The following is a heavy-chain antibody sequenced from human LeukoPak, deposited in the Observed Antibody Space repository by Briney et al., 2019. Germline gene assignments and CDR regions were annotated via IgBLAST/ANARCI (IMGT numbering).Heavy chain of an antibody. CDR2: ISGTGDTT. CDR1: GFTFSIYA. D-gene: IGHD6-19*01. J-gene: IGHJ4*02. CDR3: AGDKTTGGWYEIDY. V-gene: IGHV3-23*01. Sequence: GGSLRLSCAASGFTFSIYAMSWVRQAPGKGLEWVSAISGTGDTTYYADSVKGRFTISRDTSKNTVSLQMNSLRAEDTAVYYCAGDKTTGGWYEIDYWGQGTLVTVSS.